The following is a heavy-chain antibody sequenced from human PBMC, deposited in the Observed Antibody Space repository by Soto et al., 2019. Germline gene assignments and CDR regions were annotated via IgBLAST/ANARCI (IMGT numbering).Heavy chain of an antibody. CDR2: IYYSGST. CDR1: GGSISSGGYY. D-gene: IGHD3-22*01. Sequence: SETLSLTCTVSGGSISSGGYYWSWIRQHPGKGLEWIGYIYYSGSTYYNPSLKSRVTISVDTSKNQFSLKLSSVTAADTAVYYCARDSAIWVNYYDSSGLDSWGQGTLVTVSS. J-gene: IGHJ5*01. V-gene: IGHV4-31*03. CDR3: ARDSAIWVNYYDSSGLDS.